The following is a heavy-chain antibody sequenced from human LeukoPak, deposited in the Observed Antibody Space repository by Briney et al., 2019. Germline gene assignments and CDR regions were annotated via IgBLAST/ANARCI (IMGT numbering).Heavy chain of an antibody. Sequence: GESLRLSCAASGFTFSRYYMHWVRQAPGKGLVWVSRINSDGSSTTYADSVKGRFTISRDNAKNTLYLQMNSLKVEDTAVYYCTRVFVGDEYSSSGYWGQGTLVTVSS. V-gene: IGHV3-74*01. CDR2: INSDGSST. J-gene: IGHJ4*02. CDR3: TRVFVGDEYSSSGY. CDR1: GFTFSRYY. D-gene: IGHD6-13*01.